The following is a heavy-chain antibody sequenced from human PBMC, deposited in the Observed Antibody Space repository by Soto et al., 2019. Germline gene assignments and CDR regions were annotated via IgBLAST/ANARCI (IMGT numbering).Heavy chain of an antibody. CDR2: ISYDGSNK. V-gene: IGHV3-30*18. J-gene: IGHJ6*02. CDR1: GFTFSSYG. Sequence: QVQLVESGGGVVQPGRSLRLSCAASGFTFSSYGMHWVRQAPGKGLEWVAAISYDGSNKYYADSVKGRFTISRDNSKNTLYLKMNSLRAEDTAVYYCAKEIWSGPMDVWGQGTTVTVSS. CDR3: AKEIWSGPMDV. D-gene: IGHD3-3*01.